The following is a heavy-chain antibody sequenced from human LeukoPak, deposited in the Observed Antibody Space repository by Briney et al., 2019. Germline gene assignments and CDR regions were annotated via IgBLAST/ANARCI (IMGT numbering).Heavy chain of an antibody. Sequence: PSETLSLTCTVSGGSISIYYWSWIRQPPGKGLEGIGYIYYSGSTNYNPSLKRRVTISVDTSKNQFSLKLTSVTAADTAVYFCARGTYYSDSSGYSYYSYYYMYVWGKGTTVTLSS. CDR3: ARGTYYSDSSGYSYYSYYYMYV. V-gene: IGHV4-59*01. J-gene: IGHJ6*03. CDR1: GGSISIYY. D-gene: IGHD3-22*01. CDR2: IYYSGST.